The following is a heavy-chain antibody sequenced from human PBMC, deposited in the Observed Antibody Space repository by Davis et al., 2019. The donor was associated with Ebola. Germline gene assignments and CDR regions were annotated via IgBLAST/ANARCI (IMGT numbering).Heavy chain of an antibody. D-gene: IGHD2-21*02. Sequence: PSETLSLTCAVSGGSISSGGFSWSWIRQPPGKGLEWIGHSYHSGSPYDNPSLRSRVTISVDKSKNQFTLRLTSVTAADTAVYYCARGLVFDASNFQKHRDSYDVWGQGTMVIVSS. CDR3: ARGLVFDASNFQKHRDSYDV. CDR1: GGSISSGGFS. CDR2: SYHSGSP. V-gene: IGHV4-30-2*01. J-gene: IGHJ3*01.